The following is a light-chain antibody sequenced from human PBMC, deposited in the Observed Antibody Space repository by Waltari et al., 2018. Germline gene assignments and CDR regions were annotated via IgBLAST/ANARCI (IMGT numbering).Light chain of an antibody. CDR1: PGSISW. J-gene: IGKJ1*01. CDR2: AAS. CDR3: QQANSFPRT. V-gene: IGKV1-12*01. Sequence: DIQMTQSPSSVSASVGDRVTIPCRASPGSISWLAWYQQKPGKAPKLLIYAASSLQSGVPSRFSGSGSGTDFTLTISSLHPEDFATYYCQQANSFPRTFGQGTKVEIK.